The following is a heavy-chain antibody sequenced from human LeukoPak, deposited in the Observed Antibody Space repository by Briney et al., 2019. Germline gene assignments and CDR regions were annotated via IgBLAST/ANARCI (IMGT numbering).Heavy chain of an antibody. CDR2: ISSTSNTI. Sequence: PGGSLRLSYAASGFTFSSYSMNWVRQAPGKGLEWVSYISSTSNTIQYADSVKGRFTISRDNAKNSLYLQMNSLRAEDTAVYYCTRDLGIAAAGTHDYWGQGTLVTVSP. CDR3: TRDLGIAAAGTHDY. V-gene: IGHV3-48*04. CDR1: GFTFSSYS. J-gene: IGHJ4*02. D-gene: IGHD6-13*01.